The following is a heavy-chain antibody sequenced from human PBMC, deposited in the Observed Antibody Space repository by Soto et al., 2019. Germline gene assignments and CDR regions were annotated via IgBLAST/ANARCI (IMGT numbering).Heavy chain of an antibody. V-gene: IGHV3-72*01. J-gene: IGHJ4*02. Sequence: GGSLRLSCAASGFTFSDHYMDWVRQAPGKGLEWVGRTRNKANSYTTEYAASVKGRFTISRDDSKNSLYLQMNSLKTEDTAVYYCARVGGWDYGSGSYSYGQNYFDYWGQGTLVTVSS. CDR3: ARVGGWDYGSGSYSYGQNYFDY. D-gene: IGHD3-10*01. CDR1: GFTFSDHY. CDR2: TRNKANSYTT.